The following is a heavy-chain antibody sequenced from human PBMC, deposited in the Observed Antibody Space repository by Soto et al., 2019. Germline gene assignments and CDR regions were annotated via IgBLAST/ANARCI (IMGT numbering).Heavy chain of an antibody. J-gene: IGHJ4*02. D-gene: IGHD6-19*01. CDR3: ARQHPLDSRVWYI. CDR2: IYPRDSDT. V-gene: IGHV5-51*01. Sequence: SLKISCKVFGDSFTGFWIGWVRQMPGKGPEWVGSIYPRDSDTRYNPSFQGQVTISADRSTTTAYLQWSSLKASDTAIYYCARQHPLDSRVWYIWGQGTLVTSPQ. CDR1: GDSFTGFW.